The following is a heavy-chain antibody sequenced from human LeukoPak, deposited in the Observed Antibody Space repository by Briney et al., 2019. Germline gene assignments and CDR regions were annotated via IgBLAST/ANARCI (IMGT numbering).Heavy chain of an antibody. CDR1: GFTFSSYW. CDR2: VKQDGSEK. D-gene: IGHD6-19*01. Sequence: GGSLRLSCAASGFTFSSYWMSWVRQAPGKGLEWVANVKQDGSEKYYVDSVKGRFTTSRDNAKNSLYLQMNSLRAEDTAVYYCARAVAGTLFAFDIWGQGTMVTVSS. V-gene: IGHV3-7*01. CDR3: ARAVAGTLFAFDI. J-gene: IGHJ3*02.